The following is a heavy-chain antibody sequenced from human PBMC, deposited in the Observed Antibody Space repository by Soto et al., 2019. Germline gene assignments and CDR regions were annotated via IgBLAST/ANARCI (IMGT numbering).Heavy chain of an antibody. CDR1: GFSLSTSGMC. J-gene: IGHJ6*02. V-gene: IGHV2-70*01. CDR3: ARTYTAMAPTPYYYYYGMDV. Sequence: SGPTLVNPTQTLTLTCTFSGFSLSTSGMCVSWIRQPPGKALEWLALIDWDDDKYYSTSLKTRLTISKDTSKNQVVLTMTNMGPVDTATYYCARTYTAMAPTPYYYYYGMDVWGQGTTVTVSS. D-gene: IGHD5-18*01. CDR2: IDWDDDK.